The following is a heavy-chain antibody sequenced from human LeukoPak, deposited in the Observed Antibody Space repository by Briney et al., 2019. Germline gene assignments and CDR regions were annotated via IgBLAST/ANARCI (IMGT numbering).Heavy chain of an antibody. D-gene: IGHD3-22*01. CDR1: GFTVSSNY. Sequence: GGSLRLSCAASGFTVSSNYMSWVRQAPGKGLEWVAVIWYDGSNKFYADSVKGRFTISRDNSKNTLYLQMNSLRAEDTAVYYCARGPDYYDSSGSFDYWGQGTLVTVSS. J-gene: IGHJ4*02. CDR2: IWYDGSNK. V-gene: IGHV3-33*08. CDR3: ARGPDYYDSSGSFDY.